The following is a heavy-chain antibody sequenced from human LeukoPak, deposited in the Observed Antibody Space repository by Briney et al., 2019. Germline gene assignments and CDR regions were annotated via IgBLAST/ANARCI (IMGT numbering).Heavy chain of an antibody. V-gene: IGHV4-39*07. D-gene: IGHD4-17*01. Sequence: SETLFLTCTVSGGSISSSSYYWGWIRQPPGKGLEWIGSIYYSGSTYYNPSLKSRVTISVDTSKNQFSLKLSSVTAADTAVYYCASQGVTVTGFDYWGQGTLVTVSS. J-gene: IGHJ4*02. CDR1: GGSISSSSYY. CDR3: ASQGVTVTGFDY. CDR2: IYYSGST.